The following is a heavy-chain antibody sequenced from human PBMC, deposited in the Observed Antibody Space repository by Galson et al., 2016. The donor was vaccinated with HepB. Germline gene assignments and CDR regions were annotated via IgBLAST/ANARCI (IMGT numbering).Heavy chain of an antibody. D-gene: IGHD6-6*01. CDR1: GFKFSDYY. CDR3: AAGGRGIATRPYYFDY. CDR2: TSSGGSYS. V-gene: IGHV3-11*06. J-gene: IGHJ4*02. Sequence: SLRLSCAASGFKFSDYYMTWIRQTPGKGLEWVSYTSSGGSYSDHADSVKGRFTISRDNSKNSLYLQMNSLRAEDPAVYYCAAGGRGIATRPYYFDYWGQGILVTVSS.